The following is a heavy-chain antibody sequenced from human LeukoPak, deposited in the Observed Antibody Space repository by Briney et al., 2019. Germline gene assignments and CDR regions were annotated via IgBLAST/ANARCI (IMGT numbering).Heavy chain of an antibody. CDR2: ISSSSSYI. CDR1: GFTFSSYS. J-gene: IGHJ4*02. D-gene: IGHD5-24*01. CDR3: ARAAGEMATIRY. V-gene: IGHV3-21*01. Sequence: GGSLRLSCAASGFTFSSYSMNWVRQAPGKGLEWVSSISSSSSYICYADSMKGRFTISRDNAKNSLYLQMNSLRAEDTAVYYCARAAGEMATIRYWGQGTLVTVSS.